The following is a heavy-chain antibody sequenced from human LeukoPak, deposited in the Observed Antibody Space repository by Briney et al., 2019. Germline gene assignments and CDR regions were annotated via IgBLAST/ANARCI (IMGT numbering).Heavy chain of an antibody. CDR3: AKDRSSGLTYFDY. CDR1: GFTFSSYG. J-gene: IGHJ4*02. CDR2: ISYDGSNK. Sequence: PGGSLRLSCAASGFTFSSYGMHWVRQAPGKGLEWVAVISYDGSNKYYADSVKGRFTISRDNSKNTQYLQMNSLRAEDTAVYYCAKDRSSGLTYFDYWGQGTLVTVSS. D-gene: IGHD6-19*01. V-gene: IGHV3-30*18.